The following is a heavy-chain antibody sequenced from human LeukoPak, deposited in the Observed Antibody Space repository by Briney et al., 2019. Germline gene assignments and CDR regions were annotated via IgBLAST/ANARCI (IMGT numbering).Heavy chain of an antibody. D-gene: IGHD3-10*01. Sequence: SETLSLTCTVSGGSISSSSYYWGWIRQPPGKGLEWIGSIYYSGSTYYNPSLKSRVTISVDTSKNQSSLKLSSVTAADTAVYYCARLSGRGFGESPWGQGTLVTVSS. V-gene: IGHV4-39*01. CDR1: GGSISSSSYY. CDR2: IYYSGST. J-gene: IGHJ5*02. CDR3: ARLSGRGFGESP.